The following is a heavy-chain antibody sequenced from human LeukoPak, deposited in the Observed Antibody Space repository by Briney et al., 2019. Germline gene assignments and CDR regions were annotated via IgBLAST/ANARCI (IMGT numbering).Heavy chain of an antibody. CDR2: ISYDGSNK. Sequence: GGSLRLSCAASGFTFSSYAMHWVRQAPGKGLEWVAVISYDGSNKYYADSVKGRFTISRDNSKNTLYLQMNSLRAEDTAVYYCARADIVVVTATQLWGQGTLVTVSS. J-gene: IGHJ4*02. CDR1: GFTFSSYA. D-gene: IGHD2-21*02. V-gene: IGHV3-30*04. CDR3: ARADIVVVTATQL.